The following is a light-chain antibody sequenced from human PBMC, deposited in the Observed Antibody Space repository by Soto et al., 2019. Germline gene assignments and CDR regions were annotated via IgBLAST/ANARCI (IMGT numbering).Light chain of an antibody. V-gene: IGLV2-23*01. CDR3: CSFVGSNNYV. Sequence: QSALTQPASVSGSPGQSITISCTGTSSDVGSYNVVSWYQQHPGKAPARMIYEATKRPSGVSNRFSGSKSGNTASLTISGLQAEDEADYYCCSFVGSNNYVFGTATKLTVL. CDR2: EAT. J-gene: IGLJ1*01. CDR1: SSDVGSYNV.